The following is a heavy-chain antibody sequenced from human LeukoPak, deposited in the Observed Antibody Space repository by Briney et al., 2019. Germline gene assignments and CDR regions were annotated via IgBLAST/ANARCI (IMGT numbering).Heavy chain of an antibody. J-gene: IGHJ4*02. CDR1: GGTFSSYA. V-gene: IGHV1-2*02. Sequence: GASVKVSCKASGGTFSSYAISWVRQAPGQGLEWMGWINPNSGVTKYAQKFQGRVIMTRDTSISTAYMEFNRLRSDDTAMYYCARGQQWLEAFEHWGQGTLVTVSS. CDR2: INPNSGVT. CDR3: ARGQQWLEAFEH. D-gene: IGHD6-19*01.